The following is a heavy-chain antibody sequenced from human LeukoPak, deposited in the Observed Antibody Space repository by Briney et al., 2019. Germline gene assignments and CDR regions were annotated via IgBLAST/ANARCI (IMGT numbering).Heavy chain of an antibody. J-gene: IGHJ1*01. D-gene: IGHD3-22*01. CDR2: INPNSGGT. Sequence: ASVKVSCKASGYTFTGYYMHWVRQAPGQGLEWMGWINPNSGGTNYAQKFQGRVTMTRDTSISTAYMELSRLTSDDTAVYYCARGYYDSSGFEYFQDWGQGTLVNVSS. CDR1: GYTFTGYY. V-gene: IGHV1-2*02. CDR3: ARGYYDSSGFEYFQD.